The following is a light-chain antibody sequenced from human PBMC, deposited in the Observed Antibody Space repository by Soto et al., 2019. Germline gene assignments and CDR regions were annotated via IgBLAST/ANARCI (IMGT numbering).Light chain of an antibody. CDR1: QSISSY. CDR2: AAS. J-gene: IGKJ2*01. CDR3: QQGYSTPYT. Sequence: DIQMTQSPSSLSASVGDRVTITCRASQSISSYLNWYQQKPGKAPKLLIYAASRLQSGVPSRFSRRRSGTDFTLTISSLPPEYFATHHCQQGYSTPYTFGQGTKLEIK. V-gene: IGKV1-39*01.